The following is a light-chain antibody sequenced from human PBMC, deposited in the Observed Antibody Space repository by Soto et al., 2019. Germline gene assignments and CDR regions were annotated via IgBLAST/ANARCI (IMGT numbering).Light chain of an antibody. CDR1: SRDFGGNNY. Sequence: QSVLTQPPSASGSPGQSVTISCTATSRDFGGNNYVSWYQQHPGKAPKVMIYEVSKRPSGVPDRFSGSKSGNTASLTVSGLQAEDEADYYCTSYGGSSSNHVLFGGGTKLTVL. J-gene: IGLJ2*01. CDR2: EVS. CDR3: TSYGGSSSNHVL. V-gene: IGLV2-8*01.